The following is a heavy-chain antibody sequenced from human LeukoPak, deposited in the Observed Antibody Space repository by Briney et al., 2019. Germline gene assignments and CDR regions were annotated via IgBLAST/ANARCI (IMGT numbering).Heavy chain of an antibody. D-gene: IGHD1-26*01. Sequence: GGSLRLSCAASGFTFSSYAMSWVRQAPGKGLEWVSGLSWNGGSIGYADSVKGRFTISRDNAKNSLYLQMNSLRAEDMALYYCAKGFSGSYSYTTFDYWGQGTLVTVSS. V-gene: IGHV3-9*03. J-gene: IGHJ4*02. CDR2: LSWNGGSI. CDR1: GFTFSSYA. CDR3: AKGFSGSYSYTTFDY.